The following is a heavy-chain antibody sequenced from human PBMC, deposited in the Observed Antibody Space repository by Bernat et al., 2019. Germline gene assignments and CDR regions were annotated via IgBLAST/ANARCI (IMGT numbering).Heavy chain of an antibody. D-gene: IGHD4-11*01. Sequence: QLQLVQSGAEVKKPGSSVKVSCKASGGTFSSYAISWVRQPPGQGLDWMGGIIPIFGTANYAQKFQGRVTITADESTSTAYMELSSLRSEDTAVYYCARDISRTTVTTPDGGAFDIWGQGTMVTVSS. CDR2: IIPIFGTA. CDR1: GGTFSSYA. J-gene: IGHJ3*02. CDR3: ARDISRTTVTTPDGGAFDI. V-gene: IGHV1-69*01.